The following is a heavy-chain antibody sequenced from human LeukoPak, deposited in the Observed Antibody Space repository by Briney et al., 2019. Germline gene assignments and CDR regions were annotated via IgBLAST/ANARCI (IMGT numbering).Heavy chain of an antibody. V-gene: IGHV3-74*01. CDR1: GFTFSSYW. J-gene: IGHJ4*02. D-gene: IGHD6-13*01. CDR3: ARVLYSSSWYLFDY. Sequence: GGSLRLSCAASGFTFSSYWTHWVRQAPGKGLVWVSRINSDGSSTSYADSVKGRFTISRDNAKNTLHLQMNSLRAEDTAVYYCARVLYSSSWYLFDYWGQGTLVTVSS. CDR2: INSDGSST.